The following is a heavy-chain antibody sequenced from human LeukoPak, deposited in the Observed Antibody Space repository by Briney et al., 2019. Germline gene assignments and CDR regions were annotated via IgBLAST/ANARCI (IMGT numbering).Heavy chain of an antibody. CDR2: GTMYYSART. CDR3: ARVGSGWGEIDY. Sequence: GSLRLSCAASGFTVSSNYMSWIRQPPGKGLEWIGSGTMYYSARTYYNPSLKSRVTISIDTSKNQFSLKLSSVTAADTAVYYCARVGSGWGEIDYWGQGTLVTVSS. CDR1: GFTVSSNY. J-gene: IGHJ4*02. V-gene: IGHV4-39*07. D-gene: IGHD6-19*01.